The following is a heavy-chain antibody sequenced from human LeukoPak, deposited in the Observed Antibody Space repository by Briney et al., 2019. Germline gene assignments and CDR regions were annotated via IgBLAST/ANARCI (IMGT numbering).Heavy chain of an antibody. CDR3: ARRRQGYLWKYTVQGVKDPDNFDS. CDR1: GGSVSSVSYY. J-gene: IGHJ4*02. V-gene: IGHV4-61*01. D-gene: IGHD3-10*01. Sequence: PSETLSLTCTVSGGSVSSVSYYWSWIRQPPGKGLEWIGGIYSTGSTNYNPSLKSRVTISVDTSKNQFSLKLSSVTAADTAVYYCARRRQGYLWKYTVQGVKDPDNFDSWGQGTLVAVSS. CDR2: IYSTGST.